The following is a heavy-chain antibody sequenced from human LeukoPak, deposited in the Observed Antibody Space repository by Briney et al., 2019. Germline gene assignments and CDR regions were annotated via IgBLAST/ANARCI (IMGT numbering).Heavy chain of an antibody. V-gene: IGHV4-39*01. CDR2: IYYSGST. CDR1: GCSIIRTYSY. J-gene: IGHJ4*02. CDR3: ARNRSDCSGGSCSFTGFDY. D-gene: IGHD2-15*01. Sequence: SETLSLTCAVSGCSIIRTYSYWGWIRQSPGKGLEWIGSIYYSGSTHYNPSLKSRLTISVDTSKNEFSLGLRFVTIADTAVYYCARNRSDCSGGSCSFTGFDYWGQGTLVSVSS.